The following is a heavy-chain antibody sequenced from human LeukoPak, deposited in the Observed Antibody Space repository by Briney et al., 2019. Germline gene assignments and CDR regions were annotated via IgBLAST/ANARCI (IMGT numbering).Heavy chain of an antibody. CDR3: ARRNMVVVPIYNWFDP. CDR1: GGSFSGYY. J-gene: IGHJ5*02. D-gene: IGHD2-2*01. V-gene: IGHV4-34*01. Sequence: SETLSLTCAVYGGSFSGYYWSWIRQPPGKGLEWIGEINHSGSTNYDPSLKSRVTISVDTSKNQFSLKLSSVTAADTAVYYCARRNMVVVPIYNWFDPWGQGTLVTVSS. CDR2: INHSGST.